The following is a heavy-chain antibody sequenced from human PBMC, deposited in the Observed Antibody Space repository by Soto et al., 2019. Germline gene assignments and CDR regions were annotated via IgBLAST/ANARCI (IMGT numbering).Heavy chain of an antibody. CDR1: GGSISSYY. V-gene: IGHV4-59*01. CDR2: IYYSGST. CDR3: ARRTEYYYDSSGYYQYYFDY. J-gene: IGHJ4*02. Sequence: SETLSLTCTVSGGSISSYYWSWIRQPPGKGLEWIGYIYYSGSTNYNPSLKSRVTISVDTSKNQFSLKLSSVTAADTAVYYCARRTEYYYDSSGYYQYYFDYWGQGTLVTAPQ. D-gene: IGHD3-22*01.